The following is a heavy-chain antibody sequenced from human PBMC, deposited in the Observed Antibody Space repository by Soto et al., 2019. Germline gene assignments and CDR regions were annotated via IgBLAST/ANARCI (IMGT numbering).Heavy chain of an antibody. CDR3: ARSEGPLGWFDP. J-gene: IGHJ5*02. CDR2: IIPILGIA. D-gene: IGHD7-27*01. V-gene: IGHV1-69*02. Sequence: SVKVSCKASGGTFSSYTISWVRQAPGQGLEWMGRIIPILGIANYAQKFQGRVTITADKSTSTAYMELSSLRSEDTAVYYCARSEGPLGWFDPWGQGTLVTVSS. CDR1: GGTFSSYT.